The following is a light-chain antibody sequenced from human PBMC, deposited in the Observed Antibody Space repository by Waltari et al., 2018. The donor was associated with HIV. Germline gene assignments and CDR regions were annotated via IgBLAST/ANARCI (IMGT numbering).Light chain of an antibody. CDR3: QPWGT. CDR1: QIVISSY. V-gene: IGKV3-20*01. Sequence: EVVLTQSPGTLSLSPGDRATLSCRASQIVISSYLAWFQQKPGQVPRFLIYGASNRATGTPDRFSGSESATDFTRTISRLEPEDFAVYYCQPWGTFGQGTKLEIK. J-gene: IGKJ2*01. CDR2: GAS.